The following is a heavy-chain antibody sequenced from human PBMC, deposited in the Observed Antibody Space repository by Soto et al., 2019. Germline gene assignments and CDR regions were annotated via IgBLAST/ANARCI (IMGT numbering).Heavy chain of an antibody. J-gene: IGHJ5*02. D-gene: IGHD1-1*01. CDR3: ARDTGPNWTAPQGGFDP. V-gene: IGHV1-2*02. CDR1: GYTFTGYY. CDR2: INHNSGRT. Sequence: ASVKVSCKAYGYTFTGYYIHWVRQAPGQGLEWMGWINHNSGRTNYAQKCQGRVTMTRDTSISTAYMELSRLRSDDTAVYYCARDTGPNWTAPQGGFDPWGQGTLVTVSS.